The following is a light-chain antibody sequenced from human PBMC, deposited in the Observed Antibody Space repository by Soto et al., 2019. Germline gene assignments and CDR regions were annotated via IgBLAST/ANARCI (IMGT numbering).Light chain of an antibody. J-gene: IGKJ3*01. V-gene: IGKV3-15*01. Sequence: EIVMTQSPATLSVSPGESATLSCRASQSVSSNLAWFQQKPGQAPRLLIYDTSTRATGIPARFSGSGSGTEFTLTISSLQSEDFAVYYCQQYNNWPLFTFGPGTKVDIK. CDR1: QSVSSN. CDR2: DTS. CDR3: QQYNNWPLFT.